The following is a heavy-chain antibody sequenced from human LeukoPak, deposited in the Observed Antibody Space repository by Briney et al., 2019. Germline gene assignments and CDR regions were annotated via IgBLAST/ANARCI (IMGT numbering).Heavy chain of an antibody. V-gene: IGHV3-30*04. D-gene: IGHD2-2*02. CDR1: GFTFSSYA. CDR3: ARCSRSDTSCYSAFDI. Sequence: GRSLRLSCAVSGFTFSSYAMHWVRQAPGKGLEWVSVISYDANNRYYAASVKGRFTISRDNSKSMLYLQMSSLRAEDTALYYCARCSRSDTSCYSAFDIWGQGTMVTVSS. J-gene: IGHJ3*02. CDR2: ISYDANNR.